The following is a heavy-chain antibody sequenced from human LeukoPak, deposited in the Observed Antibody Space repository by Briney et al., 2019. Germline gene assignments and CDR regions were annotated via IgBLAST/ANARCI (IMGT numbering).Heavy chain of an antibody. J-gene: IGHJ4*02. CDR2: IYYSGST. CDR1: GGSISSSSYY. V-gene: IGHV4-39*01. Sequence: PSETLSLTCTVSGGSISSSSYYWGWIRQPPGKGLEWIGSIYYSGSTYYNPSLKSRVTISVDTSKNQFSLKLSSVTAADTAVYYCARSLYYYDSSGWGQGTLVTVSS. D-gene: IGHD3-22*01. CDR3: ARSLYYYDSSG.